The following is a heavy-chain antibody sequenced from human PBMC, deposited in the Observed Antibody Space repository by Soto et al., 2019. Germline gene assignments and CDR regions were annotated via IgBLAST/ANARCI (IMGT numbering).Heavy chain of an antibody. J-gene: IGHJ4*02. V-gene: IGHV3-7*01. D-gene: IGHD2-15*01. CDR3: ARDCTDGSCLGAGY. CDR2: INQDGSEK. CDR1: GFTFSSYW. Sequence: EEQLVESGGGLVQPGGSLRLSCVASGFTFSSYWMSWVRQAPGKGLEWVANINQDGSEKYYIDSLKGRFTISRDNAKNSLYLQMNGLRAEDTALYYCARDCTDGSCLGAGYWGQGTLVTVSS.